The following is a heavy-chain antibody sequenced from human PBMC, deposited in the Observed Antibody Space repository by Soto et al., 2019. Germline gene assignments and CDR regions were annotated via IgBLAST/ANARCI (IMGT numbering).Heavy chain of an antibody. CDR3: AKNYGNAFDI. CDR2: TYYRSKWYN. Sequence: QTLSPPCAISWDSVSSNSAAWNWVRQSPSRGLEWLGRTYYRSKWYNDYAVSVKSRITINPDTSKNQFSLKLSSVTAADTAVYYCAKNYGNAFDIWGQGTMGTVSS. D-gene: IGHD3-10*01. J-gene: IGHJ3*02. V-gene: IGHV6-1*01. CDR1: WDSVSSNSAA.